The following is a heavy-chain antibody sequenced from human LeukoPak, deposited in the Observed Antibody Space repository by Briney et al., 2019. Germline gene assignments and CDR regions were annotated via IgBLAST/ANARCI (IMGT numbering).Heavy chain of an antibody. CDR2: IYPDDSDT. V-gene: IGHV5-51*01. D-gene: IGHD6-19*01. J-gene: IGHJ4*02. Sequence: GESLKISCKGFGYIFTNYWIGWVRQMPGKGLEWMGIIYPDDSDTRYSPSFQGQVTISADKSISTAYLQWSSLKASDTAMYYCARPGYSSGWYSFDYWGQGTLVTVSS. CDR3: ARPGYSSGWYSFDY. CDR1: GYIFTNYW.